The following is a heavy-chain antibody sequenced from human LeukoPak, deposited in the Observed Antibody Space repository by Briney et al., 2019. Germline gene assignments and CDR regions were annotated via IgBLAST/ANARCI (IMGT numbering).Heavy chain of an antibody. Sequence: SETLSLTCAVYGGSFSGYYWSWIRQPPGKGLEWIGYIYYSGSTNYNPSLKSRVTISVDTSKNQFSLKLSSVTAADTAVYYCARYGDSKDYFDYWGQGTLVTVSS. D-gene: IGHD2-21*02. J-gene: IGHJ4*02. V-gene: IGHV4-59*01. CDR2: IYYSGST. CDR3: ARYGDSKDYFDY. CDR1: GGSFSGYY.